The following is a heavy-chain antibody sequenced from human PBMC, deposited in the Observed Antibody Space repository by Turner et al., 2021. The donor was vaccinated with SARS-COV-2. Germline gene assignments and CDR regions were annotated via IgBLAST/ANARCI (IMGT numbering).Heavy chain of an antibody. J-gene: IGHJ6*02. CDR3: ATSTVAGTELNYYGMDV. CDR1: GGSISSSSYY. V-gene: IGHV4-39*01. CDR2: IYYSGST. Sequence: QLQLQESGPGLVKPSETLSLTCTVSGGSISSSSYYWGWIRQPPGKGLEWIGSIYYSGSTYYNPSLKSRVTRSVDTSKNQFSLKLSSVTAADTAVYYWATSTVAGTELNYYGMDVWGQGTTVTVSS. D-gene: IGHD6-13*01.